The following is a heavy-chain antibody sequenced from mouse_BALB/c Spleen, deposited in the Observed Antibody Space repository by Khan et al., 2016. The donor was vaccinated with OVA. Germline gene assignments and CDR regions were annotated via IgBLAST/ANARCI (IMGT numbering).Heavy chain of an antibody. V-gene: IGHV9-1*02. D-gene: IGHD2-10*01. CDR3: AGPPYFSDVMVY. Sequence: QIQLVQSGPELKKPGETVKISCKASGYTFRSFGMNWVKQAPGKGLKWLGWINIYTGEPTYDDDFKGRYVFSLETSASTAYLQINNLKNEDMATCIYAGPPYFSDVMVYWGQGTLVTVSA. CDR1: GYTFRSFG. CDR2: INIYTGEP. J-gene: IGHJ4*01.